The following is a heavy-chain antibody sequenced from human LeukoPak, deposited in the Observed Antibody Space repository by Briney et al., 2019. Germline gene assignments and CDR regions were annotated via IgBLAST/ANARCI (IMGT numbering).Heavy chain of an antibody. CDR1: GGTFSSYA. CDR2: IIPIFGTA. J-gene: IGHJ4*02. Sequence: SVKDSCKASGGTFSSYAISWVRQAPGQGLEWMGGIIPIFGTANYAQKFQGRVTITADESTSTAYMELSSLRSEDTAVYYCARTGSYSGDYFDYWGQGTLVTVSS. D-gene: IGHD1-26*01. V-gene: IGHV1-69*13. CDR3: ARTGSYSGDYFDY.